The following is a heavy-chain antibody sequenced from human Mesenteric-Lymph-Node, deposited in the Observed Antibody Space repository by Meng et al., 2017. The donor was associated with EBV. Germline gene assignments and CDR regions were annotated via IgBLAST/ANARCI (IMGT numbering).Heavy chain of an antibody. D-gene: IGHD2-2*01. V-gene: IGHV1-2*04. CDR1: GYTFTGYY. CDR3: ARMGCSSTSCYVGWFDP. J-gene: IGHJ5*02. CDR2: INPNSGGT. Sequence: QVGRGQSGGEVKKPGASVKVSCKSSGYTFTGYYIHWVRRAPGQGLEWMGWINPNSGGTNYAQKFQGWVTMTRDTSISTAYMELSRLRSDDTAVYYCARMGCSSTSCYVGWFDPWGQGTLVTVSS.